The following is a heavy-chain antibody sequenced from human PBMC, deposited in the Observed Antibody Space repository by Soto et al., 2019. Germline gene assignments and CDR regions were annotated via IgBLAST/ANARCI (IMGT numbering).Heavy chain of an antibody. V-gene: IGHV4-39*01. CDR1: GGSISSSSYY. CDR3: ARSNVFITMIVVNWFDP. J-gene: IGHJ5*02. Sequence: SETLSLTCTVPGGSISSSSYYWGWIRQPPGKGLEWIGSIYYSGSTYYNPSLKSRVTISVDTSKNQFSLKLSSVTAADTAVYYCARSNVFITMIVVNWFDPWGQGTLVTVSS. CDR2: IYYSGST. D-gene: IGHD3-22*01.